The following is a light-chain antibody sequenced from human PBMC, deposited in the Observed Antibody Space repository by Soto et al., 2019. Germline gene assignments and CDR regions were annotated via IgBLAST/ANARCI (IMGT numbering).Light chain of an antibody. CDR3: QVWDTSSDPSWV. CDR2: YAS. J-gene: IGLJ3*02. Sequence: SYVLTQPPSVSVAPGKTARITCGGNHIGSKSVHWYQQRPGQAPVLVIYYASDRPSGIPERFSGSNSGNTATLTISRVEAGDEADYYCQVWDTSSDPSWVFGGGTQVTVL. V-gene: IGLV3-21*04. CDR1: HIGSKS.